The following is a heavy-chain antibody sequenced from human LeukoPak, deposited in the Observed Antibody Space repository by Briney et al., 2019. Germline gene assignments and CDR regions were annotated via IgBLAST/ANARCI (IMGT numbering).Heavy chain of an antibody. V-gene: IGHV3-7*05. J-gene: IGHJ4*02. Sequence: GGSLRLSCAASGFTFSAYWMSWVSQTPGKGLEWVANIKEDGSEKYYVDYVKGRFIISRDNAKNSLYVQMNSLRAEDTAVYYCARLPLTARRHFDFWGQGTQVTVSS. CDR2: IKEDGSEK. CDR1: GFTFSAYW. D-gene: IGHD5-18*01. CDR3: ARLPLTARRHFDF.